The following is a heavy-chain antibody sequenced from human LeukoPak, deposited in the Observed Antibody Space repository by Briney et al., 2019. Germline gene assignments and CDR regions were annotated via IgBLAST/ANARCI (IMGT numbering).Heavy chain of an antibody. V-gene: IGHV1-69*05. CDR2: IIPIFGTA. CDR1: GGTFSSYA. D-gene: IGHD6-6*01. CDR3: ARAAEQLGSYYYYYMDV. J-gene: IGHJ6*03. Sequence: SVKVSCKASGGTFSSYAISWVRQAPGQGLEWMGGIIPIFGTANYAQKFQGRVTITTDESTSTAHMELSSLRSEDTAVYYCARAAEQLGSYYYYYMDVWGKGTTVTVSS.